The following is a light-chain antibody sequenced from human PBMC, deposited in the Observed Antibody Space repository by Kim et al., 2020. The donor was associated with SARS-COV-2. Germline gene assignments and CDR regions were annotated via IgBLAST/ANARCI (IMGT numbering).Light chain of an antibody. CDR3: HQYYGTPHT. V-gene: IGKV4-1*01. CDR1: RNVLGSPENKNY. J-gene: IGKJ2*01. CDR2: WAS. Sequence: RATINGRSSRNVLGSPENKNYLAWYQQKPGKPPKLLIFWASTRQAGVPARFSGVGSGTDFTLTISSLQAEDVAIYFCHQYYGTPHTLGQGTKLEI.